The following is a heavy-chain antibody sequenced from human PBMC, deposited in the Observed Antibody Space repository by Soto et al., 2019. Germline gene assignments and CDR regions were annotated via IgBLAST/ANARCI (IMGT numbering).Heavy chain of an antibody. CDR1: GYTFTSYG. CDR3: ARVKYSPPYYYAYGMDV. V-gene: IGHV1-18*01. D-gene: IGHD5-18*01. J-gene: IGHJ6*02. Sequence: QVQLVQSGAEVKKPGASVKVSCKASGYTFTSYGISWVRQAPGQGLEWMGWISAYNGNTNYAQKLQGRVTITTDTSTSTAYMELRSLRSDDTAVYYCARVKYSPPYYYAYGMDVWGQGTTVTVSS. CDR2: ISAYNGNT.